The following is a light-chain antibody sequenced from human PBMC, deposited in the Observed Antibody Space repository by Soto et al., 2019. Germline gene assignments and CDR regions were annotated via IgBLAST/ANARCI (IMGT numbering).Light chain of an antibody. CDR1: QSVSKY. CDR3: EQRATGGT. Sequence: EVVVRQSPSTLSVSGGERGTLSFRASQSVSKYLAWFQQKPGQPPRLLIYDASIRATGIPARFSGSGSETDFTLTISSLEPGDSATYYCEQRATGGTFAEGTSLEIK. V-gene: IGKV3-11*01. CDR2: DAS. J-gene: IGKJ5*01.